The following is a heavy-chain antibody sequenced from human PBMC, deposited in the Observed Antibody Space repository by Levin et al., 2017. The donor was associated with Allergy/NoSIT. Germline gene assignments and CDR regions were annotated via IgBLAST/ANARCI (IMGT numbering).Heavy chain of an antibody. CDR1: GFTLSSYW. Sequence: ASETLSLTCAASGFTLSSYWMHWVRQAPGKGLVWVSRINSDGSSTSYADSVKGRFTISRDNAKNTLYLQMNSLRAEDTAVYYCSTGYSSGWYSGGVDYWGQGTLVTVSS. CDR2: INSDGSST. J-gene: IGHJ4*02. CDR3: STGYSSGWYSGGVDY. V-gene: IGHV3-74*01. D-gene: IGHD6-19*01.